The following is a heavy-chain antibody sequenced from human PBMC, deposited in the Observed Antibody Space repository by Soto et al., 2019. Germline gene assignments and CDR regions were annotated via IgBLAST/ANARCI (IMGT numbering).Heavy chain of an antibody. CDR3: TRDASRDSSARGWFDP. J-gene: IGHJ5*02. Sequence: GGSLRLSCAASGFTFRSFTMNWVRQAPGKGLEWVSTISSNSAYIYYTDALRGRFTISRDNAKNSLHLQMNSLRAEDTAVYCCTRDASRDSSARGWFDPWGPGTLVTVSS. CDR2: ISSNSAYI. V-gene: IGHV3-21*01. CDR1: GFTFRSFT. D-gene: IGHD6-13*01.